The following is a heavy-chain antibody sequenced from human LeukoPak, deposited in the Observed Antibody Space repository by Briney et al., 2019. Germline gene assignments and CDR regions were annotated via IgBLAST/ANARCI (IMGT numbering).Heavy chain of an antibody. Sequence: GGSLRLSCAASGFTFADYTMHWVRQAPGKDLEWVSLISWDGGSTYYADSVKGRFTISRDNSKNSLYLQMNSLRTEDTALYYCAKDMGTIAAAGIDYWGQGTLVTVSS. D-gene: IGHD6-13*01. V-gene: IGHV3-43*01. J-gene: IGHJ4*02. CDR2: ISWDGGST. CDR1: GFTFADYT. CDR3: AKDMGTIAAAGIDY.